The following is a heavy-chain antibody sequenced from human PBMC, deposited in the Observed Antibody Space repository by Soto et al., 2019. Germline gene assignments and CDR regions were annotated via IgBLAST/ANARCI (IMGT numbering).Heavy chain of an antibody. Sequence: EVELLESGGGLVQPEGSLRLSCAASGFTFSTYAMGWVRQAPGKGLEWVSVVSSGGGTHYADSVKGRFTVPRDNSKNTLSLQMNSLRADDTAVYYCAKRRGAGGHFDYWGQGALVTVSS. CDR3: AKRRGAGGHFDY. CDR2: VSSGGGT. V-gene: IGHV3-23*01. D-gene: IGHD2-15*01. J-gene: IGHJ4*02. CDR1: GFTFSTYA.